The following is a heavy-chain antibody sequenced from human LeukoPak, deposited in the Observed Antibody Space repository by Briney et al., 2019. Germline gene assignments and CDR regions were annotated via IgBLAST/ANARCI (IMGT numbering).Heavy chain of an antibody. CDR1: GYTFINYA. V-gene: IGHV1-3*01. Sequence: ASMKVSCKTSGYTFINYAINWGRQAPGQRPEWMGWINAGNGNTKYSQKFQGRVTITRDTSASTAYMELSSLRSEDTAVYYCARGPRAAADDYWGQGTLVTVSS. D-gene: IGHD6-13*01. J-gene: IGHJ4*02. CDR2: INAGNGNT. CDR3: ARGPRAAADDY.